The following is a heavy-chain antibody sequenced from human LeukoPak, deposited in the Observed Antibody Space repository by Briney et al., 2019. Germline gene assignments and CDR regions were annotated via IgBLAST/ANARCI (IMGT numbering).Heavy chain of an antibody. D-gene: IGHD4-17*01. J-gene: IGHJ4*02. Sequence: RASETLSLTCAVSGYSISSGYYWGWVRQPPGKGLEWIGSIYHSGSTYYNPSLRSRVTISLDTSKNQFSLKLSSVTAADTAVYFCARVGPTVTPNDYWGQGTLVTVSS. CDR2: IYHSGST. CDR1: GYSISSGYY. V-gene: IGHV4-38-2*01. CDR3: ARVGPTVTPNDY.